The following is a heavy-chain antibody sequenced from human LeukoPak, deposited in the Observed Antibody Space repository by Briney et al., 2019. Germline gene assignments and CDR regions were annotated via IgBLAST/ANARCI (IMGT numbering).Heavy chain of an antibody. CDR2: FDPEDGET. J-gene: IGHJ5*02. V-gene: IGHV1-24*01. D-gene: IGHD5-24*01. CDR1: GYTLTELS. CDR3: AIFFQIEMATRIGWFDP. Sequence: ASVKVSCKVSGYTLTELSMHWVRQAPGKGLEWMGGFDPEDGETIYAQKFQGRVTMTEDTSTDTAYMELSNLRSEDTAVYYCAIFFQIEMATRIGWFDPWGQGTLVTVSS.